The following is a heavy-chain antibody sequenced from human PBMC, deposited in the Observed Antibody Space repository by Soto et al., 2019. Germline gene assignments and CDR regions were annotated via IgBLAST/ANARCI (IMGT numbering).Heavy chain of an antibody. CDR1: GYSFTSYG. Sequence: QVQLVQSGAEVKEPGASVKVSCMASGYSFTSYGLICLRQAPGQRLEWMGWISPYNGNTNYAQKLQGRVTMTTDTSTNTAYMELRSLRSDATAVYYCARQFGVNPHFDSWGQGTLVDVSS. V-gene: IGHV1-18*01. CDR3: ARQFGVNPHFDS. D-gene: IGHD2-8*01. CDR2: ISPYNGNT. J-gene: IGHJ4*02.